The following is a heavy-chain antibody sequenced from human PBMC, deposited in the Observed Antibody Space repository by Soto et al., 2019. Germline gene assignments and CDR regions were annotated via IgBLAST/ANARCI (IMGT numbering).Heavy chain of an antibody. V-gene: IGHV1-69*01. J-gene: IGHJ4*02. Sequence: QVHLVQSGAEVKKPGSSVKVSCKTSGGTFSDLAFSWVRQAPRQGLEWVGGIVPLFGTPDYAQKFQGRVTXXADXSXXXXXMELRSLRSEDTAVYYCASERVAEMATGGYFDNWGQGTLVTVSS. D-gene: IGHD5-12*01. CDR2: IVPLFGTP. CDR3: ASERVAEMATGGYFDN. CDR1: GGTFSDLA.